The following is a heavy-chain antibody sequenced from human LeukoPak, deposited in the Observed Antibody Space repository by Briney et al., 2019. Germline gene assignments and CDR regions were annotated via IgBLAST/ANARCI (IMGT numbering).Heavy chain of an antibody. D-gene: IGHD6-19*01. CDR2: ISSSGDAT. CDR1: EFTFSTYA. V-gene: IGHV3-23*01. J-gene: IGHJ4*02. Sequence: GGSLRLSCAASEFTFSTYAMSWVRQAPGKGLEWVSTISSSGDATYYADSVKGRFSISRDNSKNTLYLQMNSLRAEDTAVYYCARATVGGGFDYWGQGTLVTVSS. CDR3: ARATVGGGFDY.